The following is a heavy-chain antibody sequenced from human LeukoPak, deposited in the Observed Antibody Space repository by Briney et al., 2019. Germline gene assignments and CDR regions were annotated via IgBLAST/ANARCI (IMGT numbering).Heavy chain of an antibody. CDR2: ISSNGRPT. CDR1: GFIFSSLD. CDR3: VKDRAVDC. V-gene: IGHV3-64D*06. Sequence: GGSLRLSCSASGFIFSSLDMHWVRQAPGKGLEYVSSISSNGRPTYYGDSVRGRFTISRDNSKNTLYLQMSSLRSEDTAVYYCVKDRAVDCWGQGTLVTVSS. J-gene: IGHJ4*02.